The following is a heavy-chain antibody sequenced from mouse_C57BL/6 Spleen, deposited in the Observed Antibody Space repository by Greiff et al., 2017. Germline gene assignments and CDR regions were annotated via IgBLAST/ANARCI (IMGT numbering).Heavy chain of an antibody. CDR1: GYTFTDYY. CDR3: ARADYDYDGAMDY. V-gene: IGHV1-76*01. Sequence: VQLQQSGAELVRPGASVKLSCKASGYTFTDYYINWVKQRPGQGLEWIARIYPGSGNTYYNEKFKGKATLTAEKSSSTAYMQLSSLTSEDSAVYFCARADYDYDGAMDYWGQGTSVTVSS. CDR2: IYPGSGNT. D-gene: IGHD2-4*01. J-gene: IGHJ4*01.